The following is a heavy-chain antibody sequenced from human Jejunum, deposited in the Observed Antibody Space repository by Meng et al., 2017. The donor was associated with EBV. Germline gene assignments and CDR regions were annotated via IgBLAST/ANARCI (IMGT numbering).Heavy chain of an antibody. CDR3: AGLRYSGYDRAFDY. J-gene: IGHJ4*02. CDR2: IDYSGST. V-gene: IGHV4-61*01. Sequence: QLDPEESAPRRVHPSVTRSLACTGTGGSVNVGKFYWSCVRQPQGKGLEWIGYIDYSGSTNYIPSLKSRVTISLDTSKNQFSLKLSSVTAADTAVYYCAGLRYSGYDRAFDYWGQGALVTASS. D-gene: IGHD5-12*01. CDR1: GGSVNVGKFY.